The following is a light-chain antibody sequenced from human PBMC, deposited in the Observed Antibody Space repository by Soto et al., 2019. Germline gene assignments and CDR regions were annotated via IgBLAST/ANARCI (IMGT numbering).Light chain of an antibody. J-gene: IGKJ2*01. CDR2: GAS. CDR1: QSVSSSY. V-gene: IGKV3-20*01. Sequence: EIVLTQSPCTLPLSPGDRATLSCRASQSVSSSYLAWYQQKPGQPPTLLIHGASSRATVLPHRFSRSGSGTDFTLTISRLPHEDFAVYYCQQYGSSFGQGTKLEIK. CDR3: QQYGSS.